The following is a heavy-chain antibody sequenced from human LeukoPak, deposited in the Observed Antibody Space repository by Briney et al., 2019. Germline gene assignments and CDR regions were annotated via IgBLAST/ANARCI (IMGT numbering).Heavy chain of an antibody. Sequence: SETLSLTCTVSGGSISSYYWSWIRQPAGKGLEWIGRIYTSGSTNYNPSLKSRVTISVDTSKNQFSLKLSSVTAADTAVYYCARDSRWFGELYNWFDPWGQGTLVTVSS. CDR1: GGSISSYY. CDR3: ARDSRWFGELYNWFDP. V-gene: IGHV4-4*07. D-gene: IGHD3-10*01. J-gene: IGHJ5*02. CDR2: IYTSGST.